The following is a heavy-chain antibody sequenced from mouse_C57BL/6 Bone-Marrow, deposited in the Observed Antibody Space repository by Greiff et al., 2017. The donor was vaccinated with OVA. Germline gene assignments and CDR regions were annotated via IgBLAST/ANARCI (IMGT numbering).Heavy chain of an antibody. D-gene: IGHD2-10*02. CDR2: ICPSDSET. J-gene: IGHJ2*01. Sequence: VQLQQSGAELVRPGSSVKLSCKASGFTFTSYWMDWVKQAPGKGLEWIANICPSDSETHYNQKLKDKATLTVDNSSNTAYMQLSSLTSEDSAVYYCARASDTYYFDDWGQGTTLTVSS. CDR1: GFTFTSYW. V-gene: IGHV1-61*01. CDR3: ARASDTYYFDD.